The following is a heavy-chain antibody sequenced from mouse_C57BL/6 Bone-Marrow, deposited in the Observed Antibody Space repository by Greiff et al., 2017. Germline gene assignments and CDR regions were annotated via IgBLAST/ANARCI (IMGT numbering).Heavy chain of an antibody. CDR1: GFSLTSYG. CDR2: IWSGGST. J-gene: IGHJ2*01. V-gene: IGHV2-2*01. Sequence: VQLQESGPGLVQPSQSLSITCTVSGFSLTSYGVHWVRQSPGKGLEWLGVIWSGGSTDYNAAFISRLSISKDNSKSQVFVKMNSLQADDTAIYYCARIKLPYFDYWGQGTTLTVSS. CDR3: ARIKLPYFDY.